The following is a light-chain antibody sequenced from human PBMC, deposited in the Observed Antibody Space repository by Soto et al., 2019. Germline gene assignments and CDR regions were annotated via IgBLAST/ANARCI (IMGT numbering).Light chain of an antibody. J-gene: IGKJ1*01. V-gene: IGKV3-20*01. CDR1: QSVNSDY. CDR3: QQYGNSPQT. Sequence: EIVLTQSPDTLSLSPGERATLSCRASQSVNSDYLAWYRQKPGQAPSLLMYAKSTRATGIPDRFYGSGSGTDFTLPIYSLEPEDFAVYYCQQYGNSPQTFGQGTTVDIK. CDR2: AKS.